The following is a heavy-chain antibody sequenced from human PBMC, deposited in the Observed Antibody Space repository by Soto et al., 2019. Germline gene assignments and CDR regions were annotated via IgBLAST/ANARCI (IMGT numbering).Heavy chain of an antibody. CDR3: ARPHYYDSSGYAPDAFDI. CDR1: GYSFTSYW. Sequence: PGESLKISCKGSGYSFTSYWIGWVRQMPGKGLEWMGIIYPGDSDTRYSPSFQGQVTISADKSISTAYLQWSSLKASDTAMYYCARPHYYDSSGYAPDAFDIWGQGTMVTVSS. V-gene: IGHV5-51*01. CDR2: IYPGDSDT. D-gene: IGHD3-22*01. J-gene: IGHJ3*02.